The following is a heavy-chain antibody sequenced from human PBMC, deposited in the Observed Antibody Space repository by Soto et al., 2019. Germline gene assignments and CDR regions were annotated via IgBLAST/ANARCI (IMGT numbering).Heavy chain of an antibody. CDR3: ARDRVNSGGSFTDK. J-gene: IGHJ4*02. V-gene: IGHV3-30*03. CDR1: GFTFSSSG. Sequence: QVQLVESGGGVVQPGRSLTLSCAASGFTFSSSGMHWVRQAPGKGLEWVALISNTGSSKYYADSVKGPLTISRDKSKNTLYLQMNSLSAEDTAVYYCARDRVNSGGSFTDKWGQGTLVTV. CDR2: ISNTGSSK. D-gene: IGHD2-15*01.